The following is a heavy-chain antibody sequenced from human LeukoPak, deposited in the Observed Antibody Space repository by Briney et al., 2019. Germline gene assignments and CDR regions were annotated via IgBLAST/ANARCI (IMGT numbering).Heavy chain of an antibody. D-gene: IGHD5-12*01. CDR2: IKSKTDGGTT. J-gene: IGHJ4*02. CDR3: TTESGYGTVHFDY. CDR1: GFTFSNAW. V-gene: IGHV3-15*01. Sequence: GGSLRLSCAASGFTFSNAWMSWVRQAQGKGLEWVGRIKSKTDGGTTDYAAPVKGRFTISRDDSKNTLYLQMNSLKTEDTAVYYCTTESGYGTVHFDYWGQGTLVTVSS.